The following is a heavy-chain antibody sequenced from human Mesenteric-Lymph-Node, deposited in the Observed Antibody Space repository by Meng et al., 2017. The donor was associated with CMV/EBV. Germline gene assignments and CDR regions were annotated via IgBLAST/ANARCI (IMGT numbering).Heavy chain of an antibody. Sequence: SGYTFTNYAGQWVRQAPGQRLEWMGWINAGNGNTKYSEKFQVRVTITRDASATTTYMELGSLTSEDTGVYYCARGIWVATLRGYYFDYWGQGTLVTVSS. CDR2: INAGNGNT. J-gene: IGHJ4*02. CDR1: GYTFTNYA. CDR3: ARGIWVATLRGYYFDY. V-gene: IGHV1-3*01. D-gene: IGHD5-12*01.